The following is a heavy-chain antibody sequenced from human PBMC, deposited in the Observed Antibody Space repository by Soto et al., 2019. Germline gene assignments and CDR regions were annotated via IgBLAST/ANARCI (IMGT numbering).Heavy chain of an antibody. V-gene: IGHV4-59*08. J-gene: IGHJ4*02. Sequence: SETLSLTCTVSGGSISGYSWTWIRQPPGKGLEWIGYVFYNGSTSYSPSLKSRVTISEDTSKSQFSLRLSSVTAADTAVYYCARSVRRYALHDYGDYVFDYWGQGTLVTVSS. CDR3: ARSVRRYALHDYGDYVFDY. CDR1: GGSISGYS. D-gene: IGHD4-17*01. CDR2: VFYNGST.